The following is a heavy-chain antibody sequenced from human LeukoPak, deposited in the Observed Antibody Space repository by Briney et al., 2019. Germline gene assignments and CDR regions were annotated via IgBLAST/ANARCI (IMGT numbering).Heavy chain of an antibody. Sequence: ASVKVSCKASGGTFSSYAISWVRQAPGQGLEWMGRIIPILGIANYAQKFQGRVTITADKSTSTAYMELSSLRSEDTAVYYCAREVGEMPQHVFNIWGKGKMATVSS. CDR1: GGTFSSYA. J-gene: IGHJ3*02. V-gene: IGHV1-69*04. CDR2: IIPILGIA. D-gene: IGHD3-16*01. CDR3: AREVGEMPQHVFNI.